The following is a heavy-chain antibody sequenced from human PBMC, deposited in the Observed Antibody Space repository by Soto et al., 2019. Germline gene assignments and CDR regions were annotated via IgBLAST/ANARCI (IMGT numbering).Heavy chain of an antibody. CDR3: ASRGGWFGESVDY. CDR1: GGSISSGDYY. V-gene: IGHV4-30-4*01. Sequence: QVQLQESGPGLVKPSQTLSLTCTVSGGSISSGDYYWSWIRQPPGKGLEWIGYIYYSGSTYYNPSLKSRVAISVDTSKNQFSLKLSSVTAADTAVYYCASRGGWFGESVDYWGQGTLVTVSS. J-gene: IGHJ4*02. CDR2: IYYSGST. D-gene: IGHD3-10*01.